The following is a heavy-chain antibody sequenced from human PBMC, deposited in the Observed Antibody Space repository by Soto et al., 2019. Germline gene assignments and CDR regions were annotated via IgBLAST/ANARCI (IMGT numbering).Heavy chain of an antibody. CDR2: ISSSSSYI. J-gene: IGHJ4*02. Sequence: EVQLVESGGGLVKPGGSLRLSCAASGFTFSSYSMNWVRQAPGKGLEWVSSISSSSSYIYYADSVKGRFTISRDNAKNSLYLQMNSLRAEDTAVYYCARDWPDYDFLSGYYSYFDYWGQGTLVTVSS. V-gene: IGHV3-21*01. CDR3: ARDWPDYDFLSGYYSYFDY. D-gene: IGHD3-3*01. CDR1: GFTFSSYS.